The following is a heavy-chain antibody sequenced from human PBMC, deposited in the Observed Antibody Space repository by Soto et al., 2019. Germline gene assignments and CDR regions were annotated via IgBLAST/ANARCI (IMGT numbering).Heavy chain of an antibody. Sequence: PGGSLRLSXAASGFTFSTYGMHWVRQAPGKGLEWVAIIWYDGSNRYYADSVKGRFTISRDNSKNTLYLQMNSLRAEDTAVYYCTRGEYISYLGFDYWGQGTLVTVS. CDR3: TRGEYISYLGFDY. CDR1: GFTFSTYG. D-gene: IGHD3-16*01. V-gene: IGHV3-33*01. CDR2: IWYDGSNR. J-gene: IGHJ4*02.